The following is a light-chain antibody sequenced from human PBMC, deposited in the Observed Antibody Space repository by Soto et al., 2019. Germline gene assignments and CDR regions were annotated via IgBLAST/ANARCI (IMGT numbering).Light chain of an antibody. CDR2: EVT. CDR1: SSDVGIYDY. J-gene: IGLJ2*01. Sequence: QSALTQPASVSGSPGQSISISCTGTSSDVGIYDYVSWYQHHPGKAPKLMVYEVTNRPSGVSNRFSGSKSGNTASLTISGIQAEDEADYYCSSFSSDSTPLVFGGGTKRTVL. CDR3: SSFSSDSTPLV. V-gene: IGLV2-14*01.